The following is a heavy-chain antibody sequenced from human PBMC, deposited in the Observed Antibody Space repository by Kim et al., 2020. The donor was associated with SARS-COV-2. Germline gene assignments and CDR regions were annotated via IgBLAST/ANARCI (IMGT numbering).Heavy chain of an antibody. D-gene: IGHD6-19*01. Sequence: ASVKVSCKASGYTFTTYSIHWVRQAPGQRLEWMGWINGGNGNTKYSQNFQGRVTITRDTSASTAYMELSSLRSEDTAVYYCARDHEAVADTWYYYGMYVWGQGTTVTVSS. V-gene: IGHV1-3*01. CDR3: ARDHEAVADTWYYYGMYV. CDR1: GYTFTTYS. J-gene: IGHJ6*02. CDR2: INGGNGNT.